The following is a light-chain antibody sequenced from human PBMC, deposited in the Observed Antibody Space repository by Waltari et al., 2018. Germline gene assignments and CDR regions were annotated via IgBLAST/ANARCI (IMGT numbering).Light chain of an antibody. J-gene: IGLJ3*02. CDR1: SSDVGGYNY. Sequence: QSALTQPASVSGSPGQSLTISCTGTSSDVGGYNYASWYQSHPGKVPKLLIFDVSNRPSGVSNRFSGSKSGNTASLTISGLQAEDESDYYCCSFTSRSTWVFGGGTKLTVL. CDR2: DVS. CDR3: CSFTSRSTWV. V-gene: IGLV2-14*01.